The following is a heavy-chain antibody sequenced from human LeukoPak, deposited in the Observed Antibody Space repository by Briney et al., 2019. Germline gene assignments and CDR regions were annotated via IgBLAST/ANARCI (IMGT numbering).Heavy chain of an antibody. V-gene: IGHV1-69*02. CDR1: GGTFSSYT. CDR3: ARNYDFWSGYHT. D-gene: IGHD3-3*01. Sequence: ASVKVSCKASGGTFSSYTISWVRQAPGQELEWMGRIIPILGIANYAQKFQGRVTITADKSTSTAYMELSSLRSEDTAVYYCARNYDFWSGYHTWGQGTLVTVSS. CDR2: IIPILGIA. J-gene: IGHJ5*02.